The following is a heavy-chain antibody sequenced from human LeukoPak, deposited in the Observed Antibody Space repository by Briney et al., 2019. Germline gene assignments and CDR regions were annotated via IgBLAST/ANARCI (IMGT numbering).Heavy chain of an antibody. V-gene: IGHV4-39*07. CDR1: GGSTSSSSYY. Sequence: SETLSLTCTVSGGSTSSSSYYWGWIRQPPGKGLEWIGSIYYSGSTYYNPSLKSRVTISVDTSKNQFSLKLSSVTAADTAVYYCARGIAVGWFDPWGQGTLVTVSS. J-gene: IGHJ5*02. CDR2: IYYSGST. D-gene: IGHD6-19*01. CDR3: ARGIAVGWFDP.